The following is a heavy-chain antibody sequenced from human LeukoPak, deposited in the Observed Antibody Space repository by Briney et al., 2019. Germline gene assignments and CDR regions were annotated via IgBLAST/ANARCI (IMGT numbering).Heavy chain of an antibody. CDR1: GGSFSGYY. J-gene: IGHJ5*02. CDR3: ARNQPYSSSWYFKYGNWFDP. D-gene: IGHD6-13*01. CDR2: INHSGST. V-gene: IGHV4-34*01. Sequence: PSETLSLTCAVYGGSFSGYYWSWIRQPPGKGLEWIGEINHSGSTNYNPSLKSRVTISVDMSKNQFSLKLSSVTAADTAVYYCARNQPYSSSWYFKYGNWFDPWGQGTLVTVSS.